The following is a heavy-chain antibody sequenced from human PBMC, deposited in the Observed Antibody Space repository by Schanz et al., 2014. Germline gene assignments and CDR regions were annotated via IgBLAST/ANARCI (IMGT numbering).Heavy chain of an antibody. V-gene: IGHV3-11*01. CDR2: ISSSGNII. J-gene: IGHJ4*02. CDR1: GFTFSDSF. Sequence: QVLLVESGGGLVKPGGSLRLSCSASGFTFSDSFMSWIRQTPGKGLEWLSYISSSGNIIHYADSVKGRFTISRDNAKNSLYLQMTGQRAEDTAVYYCAAHETLSTTACYPSWGQGTLVAVSS. D-gene: IGHD2-2*01. CDR3: AAHETLSTTACYPS.